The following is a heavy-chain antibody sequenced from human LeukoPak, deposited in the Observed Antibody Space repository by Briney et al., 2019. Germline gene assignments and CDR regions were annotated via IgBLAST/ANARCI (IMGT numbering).Heavy chain of an antibody. J-gene: IGHJ4*02. CDR2: IIGSTSST. Sequence: GGSLRLSCAASGFTFSRYAMSWVRQTPGKGLEWVSVIIGSTSSTYYADSVKGRFTISRDNSKNTLYLQMNSLRAEDTAIYYCAKLNILTGHGHFDYWGQGILVTVSS. D-gene: IGHD3-9*01. CDR1: GFTFSRYA. V-gene: IGHV3-23*01. CDR3: AKLNILTGHGHFDY.